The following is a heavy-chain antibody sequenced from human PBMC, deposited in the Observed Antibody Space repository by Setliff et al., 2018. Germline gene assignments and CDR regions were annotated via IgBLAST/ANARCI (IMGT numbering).Heavy chain of an antibody. CDR3: VREYSGGGLT. CDR1: GYTFTSYG. V-gene: IGHV1-18*01. Sequence: VKVSCKASGYTFTSYGFSWVRQAPGQGLEWMGRISVYNGNTNYGQKYQGRAAMTTDTSTNTVYMELRSLRSDDTAVYFCVREYSGGGLTWGQGTMVTVSS. J-gene: IGHJ3*01. D-gene: IGHD1-26*01. CDR2: ISVYNGNT.